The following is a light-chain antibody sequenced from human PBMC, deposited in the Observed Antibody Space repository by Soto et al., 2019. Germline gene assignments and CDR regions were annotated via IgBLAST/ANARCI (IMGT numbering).Light chain of an antibody. CDR3: SSYTGSSTFV. V-gene: IGLV2-14*02. Sequence: QSALAQPASVSGSPGQSITISCTGTSSDVGSYNLVSWYQQHPGKAPKLMIYDVNNRPSGVSHRFSGSKSGNTASLTISGLQAEDEADYYCSSYTGSSTFVLGTGTKVTVL. CDR1: SSDVGSYNL. J-gene: IGLJ1*01. CDR2: DVN.